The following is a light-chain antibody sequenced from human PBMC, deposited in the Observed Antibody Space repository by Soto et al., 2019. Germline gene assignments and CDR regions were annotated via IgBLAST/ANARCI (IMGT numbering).Light chain of an antibody. CDR2: EVS. CDR1: SNDIGGYNY. V-gene: IGLV2-14*01. CDR3: CSYARGSTYV. Sequence: QSALTQPASVSGSPGQSITISCTGTSNDIGGYNYVSWYQQHPGEAPKLIIYEVSNRPSGVSNRFSGSKSDNTASLTISGLQAEDEAHYYCCSYARGSTYVFGTGTKLTVL. J-gene: IGLJ1*01.